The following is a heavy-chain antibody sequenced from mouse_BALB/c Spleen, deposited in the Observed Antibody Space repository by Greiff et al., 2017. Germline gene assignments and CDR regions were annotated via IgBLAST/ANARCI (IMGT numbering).Heavy chain of an antibody. CDR3: TPKLGYYYAMDY. D-gene: IGHD4-1*01. CDR2: IRLKSNNYAT. V-gene: IGHV6-6*02. Sequence: VKLVESGGGLVQPGGSMKLSCVASGFTFSNYWMNWVRQSPEKGLEWVAEIRLKSNNYATHYAESVKGRFTISRDDSKSSVYLQMNNLRAEDTGIYYCTPKLGYYYAMDYWGQETSVTVSS. J-gene: IGHJ4*01. CDR1: GFTFSNYW.